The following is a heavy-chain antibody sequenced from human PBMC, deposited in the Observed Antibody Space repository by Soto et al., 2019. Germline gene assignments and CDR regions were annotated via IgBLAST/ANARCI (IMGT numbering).Heavy chain of an antibody. D-gene: IGHD2-15*01. CDR1: GCTFDNYA. J-gene: IGHJ6*02. CDR3: ARGLRTGNYGMDV. CDR2: IIPMFETV. V-gene: IGHV1-69*13. Sequence: AVKVSCKASGCTFDNYAVSWVRQAPGQGLEWMGGIIPMFETVNYAQRFQGRLTIAADESTSTAYMEPTRLTSADTAIYFCARGLRTGNYGMDVWGQGTTVTVSS.